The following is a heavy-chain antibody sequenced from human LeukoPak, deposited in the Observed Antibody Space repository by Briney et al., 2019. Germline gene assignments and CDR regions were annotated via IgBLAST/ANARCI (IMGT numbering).Heavy chain of an antibody. CDR3: ARDRGPRTGFMVREAYDY. D-gene: IGHD3-10*01. Sequence: GGSMRLSCAASGLAFSAYKMHWVRQAPRKGLVWVSRINTDGSITNYADSVKGRFTISRDNAKNTLYLQMSSLRAEDTAVYYCARDRGPRTGFMVREAYDYWGQGTLVTVSS. CDR2: INTDGSIT. CDR1: GLAFSAYK. V-gene: IGHV3-74*01. J-gene: IGHJ4*02.